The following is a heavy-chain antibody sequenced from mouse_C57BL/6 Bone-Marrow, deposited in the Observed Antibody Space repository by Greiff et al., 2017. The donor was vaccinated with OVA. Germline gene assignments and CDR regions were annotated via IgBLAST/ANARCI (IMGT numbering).Heavy chain of an antibody. J-gene: IGHJ2*01. CDR3: ALMVVAPFDY. V-gene: IGHV4-1*01. CDR1: GIAFSRYW. CDR2: INPDSSTI. D-gene: IGHD1-1*01. Sequence: EVKLMESGGGLVQPGGSLKLSCAASGIAFSRYWMSWVRRAPGKGLEWIGEINPDSSTINYAPSLKDKFIISRDHAKNTLYLQMSKVESEDTSRYYCALMVVAPFDYWGQGTTLTVSS.